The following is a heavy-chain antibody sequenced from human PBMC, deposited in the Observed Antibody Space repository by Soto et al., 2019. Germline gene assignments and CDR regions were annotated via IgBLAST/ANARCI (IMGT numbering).Heavy chain of an antibody. CDR2: IIPIFGTA. CDR1: GGTFSSYA. D-gene: IGHD6-13*01. CDR3: AKDPIAAQTQPGY. J-gene: IGHJ4*02. V-gene: IGHV1-69*13. Sequence: ASVKVSCKASGGTFSSYAISWVRQAPGQGLEWMGGIIPIFGTANYAQKFQGRVTITADESTSTAYMELSSLRSEDTAVYYCAKDPIAAQTQPGYWGQGTLVTVSS.